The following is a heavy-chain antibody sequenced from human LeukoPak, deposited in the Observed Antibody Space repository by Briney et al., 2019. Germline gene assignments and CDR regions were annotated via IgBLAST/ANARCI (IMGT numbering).Heavy chain of an antibody. V-gene: IGHV1-2*02. Sequence: ASVKVSCKASGYTFTGYYMHWVRQAPGQGLEWMGWINPNSGGTNYAQKFQGRVTMTRDTSISTAYMELSRLRSDDTAVYYCARSLFPTMITFGGVSGGNYWGQGTLVTVSS. J-gene: IGHJ4*02. CDR1: GYTFTGYY. D-gene: IGHD3-16*01. CDR3: ARSLFPTMITFGGVSGGNY. CDR2: INPNSGGT.